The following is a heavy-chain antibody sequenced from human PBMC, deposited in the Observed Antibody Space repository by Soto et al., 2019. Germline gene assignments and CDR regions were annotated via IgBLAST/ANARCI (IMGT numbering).Heavy chain of an antibody. CDR2: IYYNGVT. Sequence: QVRLQESGPKLVRPSQTLSLTCSVSGVSINRGDYYWSWIRQSPGRGLEWIGSIYYNGVTKYNPSLGSRVNMSVDTPKNLFFLDILSVVATGTDVYFCAREGGDFVQVPYFWGQGTMITVSS. CDR1: GVSINRGDYY. V-gene: IGHV4-30-4*01. J-gene: IGHJ4*02. D-gene: IGHD3-3*01. CDR3: AREGGDFVQVPYF.